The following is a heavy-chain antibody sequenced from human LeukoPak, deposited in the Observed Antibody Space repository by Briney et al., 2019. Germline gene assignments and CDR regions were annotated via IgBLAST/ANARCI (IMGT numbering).Heavy chain of an antibody. Sequence: PGGSLRRSCAASGFTFSDYYMSWIRQAPGQGLEWVSYISSSGSTRYHADSVKGRFTISRDNAKNSLYLQMNSLRAEDTAVYYCARDGHYYDSSGFMGYWGQGTLVTVSS. J-gene: IGHJ4*02. V-gene: IGHV3-11*04. CDR2: ISSSGSTR. D-gene: IGHD3-22*01. CDR1: GFTFSDYY. CDR3: ARDGHYYDSSGFMGY.